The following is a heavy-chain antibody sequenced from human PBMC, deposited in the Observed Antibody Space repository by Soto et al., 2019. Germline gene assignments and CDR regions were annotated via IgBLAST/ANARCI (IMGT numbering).Heavy chain of an antibody. Sequence: GSLRLSCAASGFTFNSYAMSWVRQAPGKGLEWVSTIIGSGGSGRGFYADPVKGRFTISRDNSKNTLYLEMNSLRAEDTAVYYCAKDLDDYSSAIDFWGQGTLVTVSS. V-gene: IGHV3-23*01. CDR2: IIGSGGSGRG. CDR3: AKDLDDYSSAIDF. J-gene: IGHJ4*02. CDR1: GFTFNSYA. D-gene: IGHD4-4*01.